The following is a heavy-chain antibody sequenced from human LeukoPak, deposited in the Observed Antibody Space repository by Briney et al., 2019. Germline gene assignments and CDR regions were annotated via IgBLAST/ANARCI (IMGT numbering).Heavy chain of an antibody. Sequence: GGSLRLSCAASGFTFSSYAMHWVRQAPGKGLEWVAVISYDGSNKYYADSVKGRLTISRDNAKNSLYLQMNSLRAEDTAVYYCARATYYDSSGYYSSWGQGTLVTVSS. CDR1: GFTFSSYA. J-gene: IGHJ5*02. V-gene: IGHV3-30-3*01. D-gene: IGHD3-22*01. CDR3: ARATYYDSSGYYSS. CDR2: ISYDGSNK.